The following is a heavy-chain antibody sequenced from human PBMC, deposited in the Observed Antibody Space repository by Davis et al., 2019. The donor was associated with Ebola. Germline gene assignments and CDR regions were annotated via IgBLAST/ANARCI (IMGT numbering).Heavy chain of an antibody. CDR1: GGSISSYY. CDR3: ARGGLVPAALYL. D-gene: IGHD2-2*01. Sequence: PGGSLRLSCTVSGGSISSYYWSWIRQPPGKGLEWIGYIYYTGNTIYNPSLKSRVTISGDTSKKQFSLRLSSVTAADTAVYYCARGGLVPAALYLWGQGTMVTVSS. V-gene: IGHV4-59*01. CDR2: IYYTGNT. J-gene: IGHJ3*01.